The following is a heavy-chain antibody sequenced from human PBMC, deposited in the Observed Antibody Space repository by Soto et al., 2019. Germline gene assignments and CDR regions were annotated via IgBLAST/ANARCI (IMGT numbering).Heavy chain of an antibody. D-gene: IGHD6-13*01. CDR2: ITSSGTTV. V-gene: IGHV3-48*02. J-gene: IGHJ4*02. CDR3: ARGSSNWAYYFDF. Sequence: EVHLVESGGGLVQPGGSLRLSCAASGFTFSSYSLNWVRQAPGKGLEWVSYITSSGTTVYYADSVRGRFTISRDNAKNSLYLQMNSLGDDDTALFYCARGSSNWAYYFDFWGQGTLVTVSS. CDR1: GFTFSSYS.